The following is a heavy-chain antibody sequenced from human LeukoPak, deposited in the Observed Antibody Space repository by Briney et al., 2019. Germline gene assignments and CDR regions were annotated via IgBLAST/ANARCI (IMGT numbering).Heavy chain of an antibody. CDR1: GDTFTSYY. J-gene: IGHJ3*02. V-gene: IGHV1-46*01. Sequence: ASAKVSCKASGDTFTSYYMHWVRRAPGQGLDCMGIINPSGIRTSYAQKVQGRVTMTRDMSTSTVYMALSSLRSEDTAVYYCARGRHYYDSSDYYYEGDAFDIWGQGTMVTVSS. D-gene: IGHD3-22*01. CDR2: INPSGIRT. CDR3: ARGRHYYDSSDYYYEGDAFDI.